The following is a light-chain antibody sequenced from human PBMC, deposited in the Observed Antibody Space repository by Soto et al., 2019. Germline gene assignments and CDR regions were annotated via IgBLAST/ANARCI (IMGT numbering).Light chain of an antibody. Sequence: DIVMTQSPLSLPVTPGEPASISCRSSQSLLHSNGYNYLDWYLQKPGQSPQLLIYLGSNRASGVHDSFSGSGSGTDFTLKISRVEAEDVGVYYCIENFGGGTNV. J-gene: IGKJ4*01. V-gene: IGKV2-28*01. CDR3: IEN. CDR1: QSLLHSNGYNY. CDR2: LGS.